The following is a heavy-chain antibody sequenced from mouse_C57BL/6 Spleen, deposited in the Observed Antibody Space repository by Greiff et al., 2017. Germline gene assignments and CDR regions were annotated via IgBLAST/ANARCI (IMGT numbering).Heavy chain of an antibody. Sequence: QVQLQQPGAELVRPGSSVKLSCKASGYTFTSYWMHWVKQRPIQGLEWIGNIDPSDSETHYNQKFKDKATLPVDKSSSTAYMQLSSLTSEDSAVYYCARWETTVVAPDYWGQGTTLTVSS. J-gene: IGHJ2*01. CDR2: IDPSDSET. D-gene: IGHD1-1*01. CDR3: ARWETTVVAPDY. V-gene: IGHV1-52*01. CDR1: GYTFTSYW.